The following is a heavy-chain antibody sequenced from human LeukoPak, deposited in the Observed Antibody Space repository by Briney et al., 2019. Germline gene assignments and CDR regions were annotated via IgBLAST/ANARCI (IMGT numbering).Heavy chain of an antibody. D-gene: IGHD3-10*01. CDR2: IYHSGST. Sequence: SETLSLTCTVSGYSISSGYYWGWIRQPPGKGLEWIGSIYHSGSTYYNPSLKSRVTISVDTSKNQFSLKLSSVTAADTAVYYCAWEAGGYWGQGTLVTVSS. J-gene: IGHJ4*02. CDR3: AWEAGGY. CDR1: GYSISSGYY. V-gene: IGHV4-38-2*02.